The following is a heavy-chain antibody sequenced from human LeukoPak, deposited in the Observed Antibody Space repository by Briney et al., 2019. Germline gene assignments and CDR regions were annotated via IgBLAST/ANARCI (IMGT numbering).Heavy chain of an antibody. CDR1: GFTFNNYA. D-gene: IGHD4-17*01. V-gene: IGHV3-23*01. Sequence: QSRGSPRLSCAASGFTFNNYAMSWVRQAPGKGLEWVSGISGSGGSTNYADSVKGGFTISRDNSKNTLYLHLNSLGAEDTAVYYCAKVAPYGDYVFDYWGQGIVVTVSS. J-gene: IGHJ4*02. CDR2: ISGSGGST. CDR3: AKVAPYGDYVFDY.